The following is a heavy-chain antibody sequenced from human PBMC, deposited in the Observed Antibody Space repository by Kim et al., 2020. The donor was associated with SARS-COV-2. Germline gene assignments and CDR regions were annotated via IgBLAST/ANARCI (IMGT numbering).Heavy chain of an antibody. J-gene: IGHJ6*02. Sequence: ADSVKGRFTISRDNSKNTLYLQMNSLRAEDTAVYYCARDCVDIVATVPGVWGQGTTVTVSS. CDR3: ARDCVDIVATVPGV. D-gene: IGHD5-12*01. V-gene: IGHV3-30*01.